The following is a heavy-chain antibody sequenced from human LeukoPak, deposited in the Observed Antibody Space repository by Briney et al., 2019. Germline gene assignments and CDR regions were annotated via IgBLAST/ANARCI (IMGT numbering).Heavy chain of an antibody. Sequence: GRSLRLSCAASGFTFSSYAMHWVRQAPGKGXXXXXXXSYDGSNKYYADSVKGRFTISRDNSKNTPYLQMNSLRAEDTAVYYCARDGGGDITMVYCFDYWGQGTLVTVSS. J-gene: IGHJ4*02. CDR2: XSYDGSNK. V-gene: IGHV3-30-3*01. D-gene: IGHD3-10*01. CDR3: ARDGGGDITMVYCFDY. CDR1: GFTFSSYA.